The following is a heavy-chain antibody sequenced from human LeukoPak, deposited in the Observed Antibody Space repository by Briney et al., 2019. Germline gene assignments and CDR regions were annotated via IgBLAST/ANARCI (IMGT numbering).Heavy chain of an antibody. D-gene: IGHD3-10*01. V-gene: IGHV3-7*01. CDR1: GFTFTDSW. Sequence: AGGSLRLSCVVSGFTFTDSWMTWVRRAPGKGLEWVANIKQDGSEKHYVDSVKGRFTVSRDNAKNSLYLRMNSLRAEDTAAYYCAREPGIGYAFDIWGQGTVVAVSS. CDR3: AREPGIGYAFDI. J-gene: IGHJ3*02. CDR2: IKQDGSEK.